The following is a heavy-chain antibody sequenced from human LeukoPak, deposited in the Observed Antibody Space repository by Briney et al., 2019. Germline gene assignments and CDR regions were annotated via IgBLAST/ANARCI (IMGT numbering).Heavy chain of an antibody. V-gene: IGHV4-61*02. Sequence: SQTLSLTCTVSGGSISSGSYSWSWIRQPAGKGLEWIGRIYTSGATNYNPSLKSRVTISVDTSRNQFSLKLSSVAAADTAVYYCARSTDYYDSSEDYWGQGTLVTVSS. CDR1: GGSISSGSYS. CDR3: ARSTDYYDSSEDY. CDR2: IYTSGAT. D-gene: IGHD3-22*01. J-gene: IGHJ4*02.